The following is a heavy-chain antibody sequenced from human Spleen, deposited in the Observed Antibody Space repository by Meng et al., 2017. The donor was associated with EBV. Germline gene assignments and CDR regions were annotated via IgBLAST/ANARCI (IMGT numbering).Heavy chain of an antibody. D-gene: IGHD4-17*01. CDR2: IYHSGSV. V-gene: IGHV4-30-2*01. Sequence: VQLLESGPGLVKPQQTLSLTCAVSGGSISSGGSYCSWIRQPPGKGLEWIAYIYHSGSVYYNPSLKSRVTISLDRSKNQFSLELNSVTAADTAVYYCARGIMTTVTTLFFFDSWGQGTLVTVSS. CDR3: ARGIMTTVTTLFFFDS. J-gene: IGHJ4*02. CDR1: GGSISSGGSY.